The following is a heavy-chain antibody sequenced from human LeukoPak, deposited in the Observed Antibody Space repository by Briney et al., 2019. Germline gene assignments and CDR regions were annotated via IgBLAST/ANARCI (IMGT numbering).Heavy chain of an antibody. Sequence: GGSLRLSCAASGFTFNRYAMNWVRQAPGKGLEWVCGINWNGVSTGYADSVKGRFTISRDNARNSLSLQMNSLRAEDTAFYYCARDLYGDYGFDIWGQGTMVTVSS. J-gene: IGHJ3*02. CDR2: INWNGVST. CDR1: GFTFNRYA. CDR3: ARDLYGDYGFDI. D-gene: IGHD4-17*01. V-gene: IGHV3-20*04.